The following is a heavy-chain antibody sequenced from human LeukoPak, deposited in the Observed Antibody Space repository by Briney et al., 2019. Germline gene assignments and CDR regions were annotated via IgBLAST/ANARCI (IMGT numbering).Heavy chain of an antibody. D-gene: IGHD1-1*01. CDR2: IGTSSTNI. Sequence: GGSLRLPCAVSGFTFSAYCMNWVRQAPGKGLEWISYIGTSSTNIYYSDSVKGRFTISRDNARNSLYLQMNSLRAEDTAVYYCAREGDTTGVSGTEFDYWGQGALVTVSS. J-gene: IGHJ4*02. CDR3: AREGDTTGVSGTEFDY. CDR1: GFTFSAYC. V-gene: IGHV3-48*01.